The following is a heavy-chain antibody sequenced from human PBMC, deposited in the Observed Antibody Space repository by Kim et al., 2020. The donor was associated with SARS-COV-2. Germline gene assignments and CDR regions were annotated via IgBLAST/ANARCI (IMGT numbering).Heavy chain of an antibody. D-gene: IGHD3-10*01. CDR3: IRSTYYSSSGNPFDT. V-gene: IGHV3-74*01. CDR2: ISFDESSP. Sequence: GGSLRLSCVASEFIFSNYWMHWVRQAPGKGLEWVSRISFDESSPSYADSVRARFTISRDNAENTLYLQMNSLRAEDTAVYYCIRSTYYSSSGNPFDTWGRGTLVTVSS. J-gene: IGHJ4*02. CDR1: EFIFSNYW.